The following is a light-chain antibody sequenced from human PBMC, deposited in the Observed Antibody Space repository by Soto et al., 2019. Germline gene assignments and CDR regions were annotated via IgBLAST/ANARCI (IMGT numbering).Light chain of an antibody. J-gene: IGKJ2*01. CDR1: QTVGASQ. CDR3: HQYSNPPHT. V-gene: IGKV3-20*01. CDR2: GVS. Sequence: ETVLTQSPDTLSLSPGEGATLSCRASQTVGASQLAWYQQKPGQSPRLLIYGVSNRATDIPDRFGGSGSGTDFTLTISRLEPEDFAVYYCHQYSNPPHTFGQGTKLEIK.